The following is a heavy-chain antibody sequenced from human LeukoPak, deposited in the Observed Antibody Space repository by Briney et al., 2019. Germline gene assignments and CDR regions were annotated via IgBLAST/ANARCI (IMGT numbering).Heavy chain of an antibody. CDR2: IYTSGST. J-gene: IGHJ3*02. CDR1: GGSISSYY. Sequence: SETLSLTCTVSGGSISSYYWGWIRQPAGKGLEWIGRIYTSGSTNYDPSLKSRVTISGDKSKNQFSLKLSSVTAADTAVYYCARGPYAPHDASDIWGQGTMVTVSS. D-gene: IGHD2-8*01. CDR3: ARGPYAPHDASDI. V-gene: IGHV4-4*07.